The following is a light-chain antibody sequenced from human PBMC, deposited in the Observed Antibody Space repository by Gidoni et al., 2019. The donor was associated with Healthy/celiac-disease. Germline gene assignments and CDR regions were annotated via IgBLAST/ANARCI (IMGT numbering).Light chain of an antibody. Sequence: SALTQPASVSASPGPLITLSCTGASSDVGGYHYVSWYQQHPSKAPKLMIYDGSNRPSGVSNRFAGSKSGNTASLTISGLQAEDEADYYCSSYTSSSTGVFGGGTKLTVL. J-gene: IGLJ2*01. CDR2: DGS. CDR3: SSYTSSSTGV. CDR1: SSDVGGYHY. V-gene: IGLV2-14*01.